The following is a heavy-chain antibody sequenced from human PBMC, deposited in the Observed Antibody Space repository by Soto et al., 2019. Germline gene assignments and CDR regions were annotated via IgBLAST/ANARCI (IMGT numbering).Heavy chain of an antibody. CDR2: IIPIFGTA. CDR3: AREDGYSYGYGAFDI. CDR1: GVTFSSYA. V-gene: IGHV1-69*06. J-gene: IGHJ3*02. D-gene: IGHD5-18*01. Sequence: QVQLVQSGAEVKKPGSSVKVSCKASGVTFSSYAISWVRQAPGQGLEWMGGIIPIFGTANYAQKFQGRVTITEDKCTSTAYMELSSLRSKDTAVYYCAREDGYSYGYGAFDIWGQGTMVTVSS.